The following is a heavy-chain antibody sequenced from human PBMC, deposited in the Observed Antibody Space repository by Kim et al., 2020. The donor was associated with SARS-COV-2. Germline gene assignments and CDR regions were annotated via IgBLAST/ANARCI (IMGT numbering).Heavy chain of an antibody. J-gene: IGHJ4*02. Sequence: NQALESRVTISVDTAKNQCSRKLSSVTAADTAVYYCARLGIAARRGLDYWGQGTLVTVSS. V-gene: IGHV4-39*01. CDR3: ARLGIAARRGLDY. D-gene: IGHD6-6*01.